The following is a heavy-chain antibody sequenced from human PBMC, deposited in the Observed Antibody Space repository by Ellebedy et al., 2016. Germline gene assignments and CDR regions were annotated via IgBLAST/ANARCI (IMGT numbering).Heavy chain of an antibody. CDR1: GFTFDDYA. CDR3: AKDIALTMVRGAFDY. V-gene: IGHV3-9*01. Sequence: GGSLRLSCAASGFTFDDYAMHWVRQAPGKGLEWVSGISWNSGSIGYADSVKGRFTISRDNAKNSLYLQMNSLRAEDTALYYCAKDIALTMVRGAFDYWGQGTLVTVSS. J-gene: IGHJ4*02. D-gene: IGHD3-10*01. CDR2: ISWNSGSI.